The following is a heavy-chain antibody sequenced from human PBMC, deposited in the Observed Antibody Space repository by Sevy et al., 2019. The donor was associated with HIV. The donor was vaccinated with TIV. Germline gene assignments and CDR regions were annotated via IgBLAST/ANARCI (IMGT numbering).Heavy chain of an antibody. CDR3: ARGRGVFGAVAINWFDP. V-gene: IGHV3-53*01. J-gene: IGHJ5*02. D-gene: IGHD3-3*01. CDR2: IYSGGST. CDR1: GFTVSSSY. Sequence: GGSLRLSCAASGFTVSSSYMTWVRQPPGKGLEWVSVIYSGGSTYYADSVKGRFTNSRDNSKYTLYLQLNNLRADDTAVYYCARGRGVFGAVAINWFDPWGQGALVTVSS.